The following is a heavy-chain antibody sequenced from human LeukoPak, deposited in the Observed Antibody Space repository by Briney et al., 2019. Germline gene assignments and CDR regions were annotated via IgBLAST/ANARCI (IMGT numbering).Heavy chain of an antibody. CDR3: ARDYRMGSSELPYFDY. D-gene: IGHD3-16*02. V-gene: IGHV3-7*04. CDR1: GFTFSSYW. J-gene: IGHJ4*02. Sequence: GGSLRLSCAASGFTFSSYWMSWVRQAPGKGLEWVADIKQDGSEKYYVDSVKGRFTISRDNAKNSLYLQMNSLRAEDTAVYYCARDYRMGSSELPYFDYWGQGTLVTVSS. CDR2: IKQDGSEK.